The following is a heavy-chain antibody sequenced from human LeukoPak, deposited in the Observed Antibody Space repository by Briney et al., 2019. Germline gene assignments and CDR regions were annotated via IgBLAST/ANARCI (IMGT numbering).Heavy chain of an antibody. CDR2: ISSSGSTI. CDR1: GFTFSSHS. J-gene: IGHJ4*02. Sequence: PGGSLRLSCAASGFTFSSHSMNWVRQAPGKGLEWVSYISSSGSTINYADSVKGRFTISRDNAKNSLYLQMSSLRAEDTAVYYCASFYDSTGRDYWGQGTLVTVSS. D-gene: IGHD3-22*01. CDR3: ASFYDSTGRDY. V-gene: IGHV3-48*04.